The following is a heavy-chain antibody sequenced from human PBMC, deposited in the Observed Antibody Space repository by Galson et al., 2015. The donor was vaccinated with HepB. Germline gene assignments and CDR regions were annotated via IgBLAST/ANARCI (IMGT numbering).Heavy chain of an antibody. V-gene: IGHV5-51*01. CDR1: GYSFTSYW. D-gene: IGHD4-17*01. CDR3: ARHQGVVGDYDWGNWFDP. J-gene: IGHJ5*02. CDR2: IYPGDSDT. Sequence: QSGAEVKKPGESLKISCKGSGYSFTSYWIGWVRQMPGKGLEWMGIIYPGDSDTRYSPSFQGQVTISADKSISTAYLQWSSLKASDTAMYDCARHQGVVGDYDWGNWFDPWGQGTLVTVSS.